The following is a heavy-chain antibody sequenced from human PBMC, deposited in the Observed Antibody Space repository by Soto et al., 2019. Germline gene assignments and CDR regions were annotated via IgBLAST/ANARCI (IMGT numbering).Heavy chain of an antibody. D-gene: IGHD3-10*01. J-gene: IGHJ6*02. V-gene: IGHV3-23*01. CDR3: AKGVLSFHYGMEV. CDR1: GFTFNTYP. CDR2: ISSTAGRTS. Sequence: GGSLRLSCATSGFTFNTYPMTWVRQAPGKGLEWVSSISSTAGRTSSYADSVKGRFAISRDFSDNTVYLQMNNLRVDDTAVYFCAKGVLSFHYGMEVWGQGTTVT.